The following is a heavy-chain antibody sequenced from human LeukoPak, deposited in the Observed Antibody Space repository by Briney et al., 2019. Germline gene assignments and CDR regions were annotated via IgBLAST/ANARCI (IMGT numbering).Heavy chain of an antibody. CDR2: TYHRSKWFN. CDR1: GDSVSSNSAA. CDR3: ARSAALGIDY. D-gene: IGHD7-27*01. J-gene: IGHJ4*02. Sequence: SQTLSLTCAISGDSVSSNSAAWNWIRQSPSGGLQWLGRTYHRSKWFNGYAVSVGGRITINPDTSKNQFSVQLNSVTPEDTAVYYCARSAALGIDYWGQGTLVTVSS. V-gene: IGHV6-1*01.